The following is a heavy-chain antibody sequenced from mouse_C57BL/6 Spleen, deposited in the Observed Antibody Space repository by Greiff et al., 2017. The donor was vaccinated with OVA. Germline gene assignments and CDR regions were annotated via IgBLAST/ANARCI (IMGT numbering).Heavy chain of an antibody. D-gene: IGHD2-5*01. V-gene: IGHV8-12*01. Sequence: ESGPGILQSSQTLSLTCSFSGSSLSTSGMGVSWIRQPSGKGLEWLAHIYWDDDKRYNPSLKSRLTISKDTSRNQVFLKITSVDTAATATYYCAAESYDSNYGYFDYWGTGTTVTVSS. CDR1: GSSLSTSGMG. CDR3: AAESYDSNYGYFDY. J-gene: IGHJ1*03. CDR2: IYWDDDK.